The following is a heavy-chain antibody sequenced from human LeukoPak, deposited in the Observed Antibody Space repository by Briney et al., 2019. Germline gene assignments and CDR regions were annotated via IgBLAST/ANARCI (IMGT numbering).Heavy chain of an antibody. V-gene: IGHV3-74*01. CDR3: ARELPFDY. CDR2: ISSDGSTT. D-gene: IGHD1-26*01. CDR1: GFTFSNYW. Sequence: GGSLRLSCAASGFTFSNYWMHWVRQAPGKGLVWVSRISSDGSTTNYADSVKGRFTIARDNAKNTLYLPINSLRAEDTAVYYCARELPFDYWGQGTLVTVSS. J-gene: IGHJ4*02.